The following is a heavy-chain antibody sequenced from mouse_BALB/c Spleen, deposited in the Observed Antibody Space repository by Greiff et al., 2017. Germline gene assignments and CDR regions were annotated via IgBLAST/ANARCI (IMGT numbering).Heavy chain of an antibody. D-gene: IGHD2-14*01. CDR1: GYTFTDYE. CDR3: TRKGVRRPYFDY. V-gene: IGHV1-15*01. J-gene: IGHJ2*01. Sequence: QVQLQQSGAELVRPGASVTLSCKASGYTFTDYEMHWVKQTPVHGLEWIGAIDPETGGTAYNQKFKGKATLTADKSSSTAYMELRSLTSEDSAVYYCTRKGVRRPYFDYWGQGTTLTVSS. CDR2: IDPETGGT.